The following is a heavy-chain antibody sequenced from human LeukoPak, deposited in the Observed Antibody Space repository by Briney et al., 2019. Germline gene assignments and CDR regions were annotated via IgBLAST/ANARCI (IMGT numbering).Heavy chain of an antibody. J-gene: IGHJ6*03. CDR1: GYTFTGYY. CDR3: ARKYSSGPRDYYYYYYMDV. Sequence: ASVKVSCKASGYTFTGYYMHWVRQAPGQGLEWMGWINNNTGNPTYAQGFTGRFVFSLDTSVSPAYLQISSLKAEDTAVYYCARKYSSGPRDYYYYYYMDVWGKGTTVTVSS. CDR2: INNNTGNP. D-gene: IGHD6-19*01. V-gene: IGHV7-4-1*02.